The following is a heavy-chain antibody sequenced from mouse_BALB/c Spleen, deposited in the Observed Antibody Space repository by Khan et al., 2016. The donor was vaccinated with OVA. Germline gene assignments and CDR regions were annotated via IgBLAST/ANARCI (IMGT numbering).Heavy chain of an antibody. CDR2: IDPANGNT. Sequence: EVQLQQSGAELVKPGASVKLSCTASGFNIKDTYMHWVKQRPEQGLEWIGRIDPANGNTKYDPKFQGKATITAATSSNTAYLQLSSLTSEDTAVYYCAITTVVRYYAMDYWGQGTPVTVSS. CDR3: AITTVVRYYAMDY. D-gene: IGHD1-1*01. V-gene: IGHV14-3*02. CDR1: GFNIKDTY. J-gene: IGHJ4*01.